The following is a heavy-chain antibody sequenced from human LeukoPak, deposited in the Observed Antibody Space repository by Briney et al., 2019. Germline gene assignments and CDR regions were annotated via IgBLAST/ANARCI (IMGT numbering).Heavy chain of an antibody. J-gene: IGHJ4*02. CDR1: GFTFSDYS. CDR3: ARDYKYALDN. Sequence: PGGSLRLSCAASGFTFSDYSMNWVRQAPGKGLEWISYIGISSGNTKYADSVKGRFTISGDEAKNSLYLQMNSLRVEDTAVYYCARDYKYALDNWGQGTLVTVSS. V-gene: IGHV3-48*01. D-gene: IGHD5-24*01. CDR2: IGISSGNT.